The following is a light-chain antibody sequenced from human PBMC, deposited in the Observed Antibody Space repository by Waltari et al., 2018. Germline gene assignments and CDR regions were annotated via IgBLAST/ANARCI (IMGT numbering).Light chain of an antibody. CDR2: WAS. Sequence: IVVTQSPDSLAVSLGERVTINYQSSRTVLYRSDKRNYLGWYRQKPGQSPRLLIFWASSRETGVPDRFRGSGSETDFTLTITSLQAEDVAIYYCQQYYAAPYTFGQGTRLEI. V-gene: IGKV4-1*01. CDR1: RTVLYRSDKRNY. J-gene: IGKJ2*01. CDR3: QQYYAAPYT.